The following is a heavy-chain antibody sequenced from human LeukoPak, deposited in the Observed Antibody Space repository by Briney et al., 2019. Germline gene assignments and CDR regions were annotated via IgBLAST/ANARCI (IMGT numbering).Heavy chain of an antibody. CDR2: IKQDGSER. J-gene: IGHJ4*02. V-gene: IGHV3-7*05. CDR1: GFTFSSYW. Sequence: GGSLRLSCAASGFTFSSYWMSWVRQAPGKGLEWVANIKQDGSERYYVDSVKGRFTIYRDNAKNSLYLQMNSLRARDTAVYYCARSRDAAFDYWGQGTLVTVPS. CDR3: ARSRDAAFDY.